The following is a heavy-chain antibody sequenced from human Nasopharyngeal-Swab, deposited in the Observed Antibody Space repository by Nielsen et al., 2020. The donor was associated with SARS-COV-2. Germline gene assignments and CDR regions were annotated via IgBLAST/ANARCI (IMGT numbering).Heavy chain of an antibody. D-gene: IGHD2-15*01. V-gene: IGHV4-39*01. CDR3: ARGSWGYYFDY. J-gene: IGHJ4*02. Sequence: SETLSLTCTVSGGSISSSSYYWGWIRQPPGKGLEWIGSIYYSGSTYYNPSLKSRVTISVDTSKNQFSLKLSSVTAADTAVYYCARGSWGYYFDYWGQGILVTVSS. CDR1: GGSISSSSYY. CDR2: IYYSGST.